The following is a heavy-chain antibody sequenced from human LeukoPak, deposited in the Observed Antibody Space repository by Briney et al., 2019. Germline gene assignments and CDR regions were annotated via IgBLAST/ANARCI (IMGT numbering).Heavy chain of an antibody. CDR3: ARDPMTPPGTFDI. Sequence: SETLSLTCTVSGGSISSYYWSWIRQPPGKGLEWIGSIYHSGSTYYNPSLKSRVTISVDTSKNQFSLKLSSVTAADTAVYYCARDPMTPPGTFDIWGQGTMVTVSS. CDR1: GGSISSYY. J-gene: IGHJ3*02. CDR2: IYHSGST. V-gene: IGHV4-38-2*02.